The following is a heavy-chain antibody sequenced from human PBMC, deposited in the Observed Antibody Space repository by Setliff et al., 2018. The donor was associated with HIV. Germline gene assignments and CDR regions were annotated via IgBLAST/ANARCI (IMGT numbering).Heavy chain of an antibody. V-gene: IGHV4-59*12. Sequence: SETLSLTCTVSGGSISSYFWSWVRQSPGKGLEWIGYNFNSGSTNYNPSLKSRVTMSVDTSKNQVSLTLTSLTAADTAIYYCARVQRFLGGYDAFDIWGQGTMVTVSS. CDR3: ARVQRFLGGYDAFDI. CDR2: NFNSGST. J-gene: IGHJ3*02. CDR1: GGSISSYF. D-gene: IGHD3-3*01.